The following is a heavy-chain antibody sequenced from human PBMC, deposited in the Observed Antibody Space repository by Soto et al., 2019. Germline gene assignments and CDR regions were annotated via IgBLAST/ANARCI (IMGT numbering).Heavy chain of an antibody. CDR3: TRDQGGSYDSWFDP. CDR2: ISSGSAFI. J-gene: IGHJ5*02. Sequence: EVQVVESGGGLVKPGGSMRLSCNFSFSMYSMDWVRQAPGKALEWVASISSGSAFIKYADSVKGRFTISRDNAKNSVSLQMDSLRVEDTAMYYCTRDQGGSYDSWFDPWGRGTLVTVTS. CDR1: SFSMYS. V-gene: IGHV3-21*01. D-gene: IGHD1-26*01.